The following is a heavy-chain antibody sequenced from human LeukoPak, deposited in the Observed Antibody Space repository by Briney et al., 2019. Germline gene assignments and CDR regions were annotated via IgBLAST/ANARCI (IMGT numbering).Heavy chain of an antibody. CDR1: GFTFSSYW. J-gene: IGHJ4*02. Sequence: GGSLRLSCAASGFTFSSYWLHWVRQAPGKGLVWVSRINSDESSTTYADSVKGRFIISRDNAKNTLYLQMNSLRAEDTAVYYCARESLAAAATFDYWGQGTLVTVSS. CDR3: ARESLAAAATFDY. CDR2: INSDESST. V-gene: IGHV3-74*01. D-gene: IGHD6-13*01.